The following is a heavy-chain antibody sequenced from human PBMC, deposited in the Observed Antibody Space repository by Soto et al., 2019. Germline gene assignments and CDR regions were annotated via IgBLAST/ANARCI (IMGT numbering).Heavy chain of an antibody. Sequence: QVQLVQSGAEVKTPGSSVKVSCKASGGTFSNFALISWVRQAPGQGLEWMGGIIPIDATVNYAQKFQGRSTLTSDESTTTAYMDLGSLISEDTAVYYCARDLLGFGYTYGDVWGQGTTVTVSS. CDR2: IIPIDATV. CDR1: GGTFSNFA. V-gene: IGHV1-69*05. D-gene: IGHD3-10*01. J-gene: IGHJ6*01. CDR3: ARDLLGFGYTYGDV.